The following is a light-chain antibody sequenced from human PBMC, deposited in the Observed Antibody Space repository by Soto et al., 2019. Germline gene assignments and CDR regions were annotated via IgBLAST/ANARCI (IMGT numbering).Light chain of an antibody. CDR1: QSISSW. J-gene: IGKJ1*01. Sequence: DIQMAQSPSTLSASVGDRVTITCRASQSISSWLAWYQQKPGKAPKLLIYKASTLQSGVPSRFSGSGSGTEFTLTINSLQTDDFAIYYCQQYNSKSWTFGQGTKVEIK. CDR2: KAS. CDR3: QQYNSKSWT. V-gene: IGKV1-5*03.